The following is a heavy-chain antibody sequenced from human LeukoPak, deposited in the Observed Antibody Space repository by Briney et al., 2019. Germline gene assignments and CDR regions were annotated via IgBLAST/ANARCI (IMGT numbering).Heavy chain of an antibody. V-gene: IGHV3-30*02. J-gene: IGHJ5*02. CDR1: GFTFSSYG. D-gene: IGHD4-17*01. Sequence: GGSLRLSCAASGFTFSSYGMHWVRQAPGKGLEWVAFIRYDGSNKYYADSVKGRFTISRDNSKNTLYLQMNSLRAEDTAVYYCARGGNSVDYGDFFDSGWFDPWGQGTLVTVSS. CDR3: ARGGNSVDYGDFFDSGWFDP. CDR2: IRYDGSNK.